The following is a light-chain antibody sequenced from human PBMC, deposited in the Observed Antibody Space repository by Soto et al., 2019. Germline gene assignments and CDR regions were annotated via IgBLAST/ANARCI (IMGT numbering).Light chain of an antibody. Sequence: DIQMTQSPSTLSASVGDRVTITCRASQSIGSWLAWYQQKPGKAPNLLIYKASSLESGVPSRFSGSGSGTEFTLTISSLQPDDFATYYFQQYNSYSYTFGQGTKVEI. J-gene: IGKJ2*01. CDR2: KAS. V-gene: IGKV1-5*03. CDR1: QSIGSW. CDR3: QQYNSYSYT.